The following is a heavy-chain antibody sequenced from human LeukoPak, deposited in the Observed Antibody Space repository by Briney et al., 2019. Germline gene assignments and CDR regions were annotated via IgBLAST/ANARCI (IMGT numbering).Heavy chain of an antibody. CDR1: GFTFSSYS. CDR2: INQDGSEK. D-gene: IGHD4-17*01. J-gene: IGHJ4*02. V-gene: IGHV3-7*01. Sequence: GGSLRLSCAASGFTFSSYSMNWFRQAPGKGLEWVANINQDGSEKYYVDSVKGRFTISRDNAKNSLYLQINSVTAEDTAVYYCARVLVDYGQRDYWGQGTLVTVSS. CDR3: ARVLVDYGQRDY.